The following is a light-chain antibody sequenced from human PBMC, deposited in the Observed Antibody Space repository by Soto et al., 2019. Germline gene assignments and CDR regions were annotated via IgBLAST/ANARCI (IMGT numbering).Light chain of an antibody. J-gene: IGLJ1*01. CDR1: SSDFGSHNL. CDR3: CSYATSYTYV. V-gene: IGLV2-23*01. CDR2: EAS. Sequence: QSVLTQPASVSGSPGQSITISCTGTSSDFGSHNLVSWYQQYSGKAPKLMIYEASKRPSGVSDRFSGSKSGNTASLTISGLQAEDEADYYCCSYATSYTYVFGSGTKVTVL.